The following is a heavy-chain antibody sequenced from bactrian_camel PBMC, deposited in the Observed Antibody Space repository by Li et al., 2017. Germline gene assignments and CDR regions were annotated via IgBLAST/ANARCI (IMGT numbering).Heavy chain of an antibody. V-gene: IGHV3S53*01. CDR3: AAERGIWVRCPDEFNY. Sequence: VQLVESGGGSVQAGGSLRLSCAASGSTYSNYCMGWFRQAPGREREAVAVIDSGGSPSYASYVEGRFTISTDNAKNTLYLQMNSLKPEDTAMYYCAAERGIWVRCPDEFNYWGQGTQVTVS. J-gene: IGHJ4*01. D-gene: IGHD3*01. CDR1: GSTYSNYC. CDR2: IDSGGSP.